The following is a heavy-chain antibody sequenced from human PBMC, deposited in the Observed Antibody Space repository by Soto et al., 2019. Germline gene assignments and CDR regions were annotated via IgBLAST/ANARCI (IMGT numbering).Heavy chain of an antibody. CDR3: AREVVLPNWYFDN. D-gene: IGHD2-15*01. CDR2: TSSDGGTK. CDR1: GFTFTGYS. J-gene: IGHJ4*02. Sequence: QVQLMESGGGVVQPGGSLRLSYETSGFTFTGYSMHWLRQAPGKGLEWVAVTSSDGGTKFYADSVKGRFTVSRDNSKKTLYLQMNSLRPEDTAVYYCAREVVLPNWYFDNWGQGIQVTVSS. V-gene: IGHV3-30-3*01.